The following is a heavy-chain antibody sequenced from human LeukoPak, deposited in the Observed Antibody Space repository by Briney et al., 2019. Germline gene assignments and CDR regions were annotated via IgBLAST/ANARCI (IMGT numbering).Heavy chain of an antibody. D-gene: IGHD3-22*01. Sequence: PSEALSLTCTVPVGSISSGDYYCSWIRQPPGKGLEWIAYMYYSGSTYYNPSLKSRVTMSADTSKNQLSLKLSSVTAADTAVYYCARPYYYDSRIDPWGQGILVTVSS. CDR3: ARPYYYDSRIDP. CDR2: MYYSGST. V-gene: IGHV4-30-4*01. CDR1: VGSISSGDYY. J-gene: IGHJ5*02.